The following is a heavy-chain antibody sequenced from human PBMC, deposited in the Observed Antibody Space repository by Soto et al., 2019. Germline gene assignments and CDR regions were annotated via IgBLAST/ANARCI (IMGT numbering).Heavy chain of an antibody. CDR3: ARDVPPIVVAAASMFDY. J-gene: IGHJ4*02. V-gene: IGHV3-23*01. CDR1: GLTFCSYG. D-gene: IGHD2-2*01. Sequence: GGSLRLSCAASGLTFCSYGMSRVRQAPGKGLEWVSTISDTGGNTHYADSVKGRFTISRDNSKNTLFLQVNSLRAEDTAIYYCARDVPPIVVAAASMFDYWGQGTLVTVSS. CDR2: ISDTGGNT.